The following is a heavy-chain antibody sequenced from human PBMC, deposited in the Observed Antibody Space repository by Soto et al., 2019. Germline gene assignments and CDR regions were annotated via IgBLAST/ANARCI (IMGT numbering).Heavy chain of an antibody. CDR2: IGTAGDT. CDR1: GFTFSSYD. Sequence: EVQLVESGGGLVQPGGSLRLSCAASGFTFSSYDMHWVRQATGKGLEWVSAIGTAGDTYYPGSVKGRFTISRENAKNSLYLQMNSLRAEDTAVYYCARDYSNYGYYYGMDVWGQGTTVTVSS. J-gene: IGHJ6*02. CDR3: ARDYSNYGYYYGMDV. V-gene: IGHV3-13*01. D-gene: IGHD4-4*01.